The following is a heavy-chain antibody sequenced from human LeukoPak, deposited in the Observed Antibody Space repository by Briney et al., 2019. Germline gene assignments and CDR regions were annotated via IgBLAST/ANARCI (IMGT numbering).Heavy chain of an antibody. V-gene: IGHV4-61*02. D-gene: IGHD3-10*01. Sequence: SETLSLTCTVSSGSISSSNYYWSWIRQPAGKGLEWIGRISTIGSTNYDPSLKSRVTISVDTSKNQFSLKLSSVTAADTAVYYCASFYYGSGSYYNDYWGQGTLVTVSS. CDR1: SGSISSSNYY. CDR3: ASFYYGSGSYYNDY. CDR2: ISTIGST. J-gene: IGHJ4*02.